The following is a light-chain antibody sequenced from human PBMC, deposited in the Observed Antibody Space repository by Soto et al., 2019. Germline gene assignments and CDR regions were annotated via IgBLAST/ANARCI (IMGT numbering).Light chain of an antibody. CDR3: SSYTTSSTLDVV. J-gene: IGLJ2*01. CDR2: DVS. V-gene: IGLV2-14*03. CDR1: SSDVGVYNY. Sequence: QSVLAQPASVSGSPGQSITISCTGTSSDVGVYNYVSWYQQHPGKAPKLMIYDVSNRPSGVSNRFSGSKSGNTASLTISGLQAEDEADYYCSSYTTSSTLDVVFGGGTKLTVL.